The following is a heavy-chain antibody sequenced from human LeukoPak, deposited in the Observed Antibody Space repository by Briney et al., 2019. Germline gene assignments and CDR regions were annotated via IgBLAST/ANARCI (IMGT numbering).Heavy chain of an antibody. V-gene: IGHV3-48*01. Sequence: PGGSLRLSCAASGFTFSSYSMNWVRQAPGKGLEWVSYISSSSSTIYYADSVKGRFTISRDNAKNSLYLQMNSLRAEDTAVYYCARGGYTIFGVVIPYYYYYYMDVWGKGTTVTVSS. CDR2: ISSSSSTI. CDR1: GFTFSSYS. J-gene: IGHJ6*03. D-gene: IGHD3-3*01. CDR3: ARGGYTIFGVVIPYYYYYYMDV.